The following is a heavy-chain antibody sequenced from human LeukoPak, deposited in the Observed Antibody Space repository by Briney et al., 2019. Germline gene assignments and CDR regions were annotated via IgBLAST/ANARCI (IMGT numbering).Heavy chain of an antibody. J-gene: IGHJ5*02. D-gene: IGHD3-22*01. CDR1: GYTFTSYG. Sequence: ASVKVSCKASGYTFTSYGISWVRQAPGQGLEWMGWISAYNGNTNYAQKLQGRVTMTTDTSTSTAYMELRSLRSADTAVYYCARARITMIVVALPPRTSWFDPWGQGTLVTVSS. CDR3: ARARITMIVVALPPRTSWFDP. CDR2: ISAYNGNT. V-gene: IGHV1-18*01.